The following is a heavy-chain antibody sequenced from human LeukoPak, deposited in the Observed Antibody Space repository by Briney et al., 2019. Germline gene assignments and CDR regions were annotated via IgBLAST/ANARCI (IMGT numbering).Heavy chain of an antibody. CDR3: ARAWGEGNLNALNS. J-gene: IGHJ3*02. CDR2: IYTGGST. V-gene: IGHV3-53*01. CDR1: GFTVSSNY. D-gene: IGHD3-16*01. Sequence: TGGSLRLSCAASGFTVSSNYMSWVRQAPGKGLEWVSVIYTGGSTYYADSVRGRFTISRDNSKNTLYLQMNSLRAEDTAVYHCARAWGEGNLNALNSWGQGTMVTVSS.